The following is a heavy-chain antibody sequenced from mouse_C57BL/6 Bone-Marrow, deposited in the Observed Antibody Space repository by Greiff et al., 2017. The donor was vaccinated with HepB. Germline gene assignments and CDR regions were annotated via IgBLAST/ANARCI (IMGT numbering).Heavy chain of an antibody. CDR3: ASQGGGWVLFDY. CDR1: GYSFTGYY. Sequence: EVMLVESGPELVKPGASVKISCKASGYSFTGYYMNWVKQSPEKSLEWIGEINPSTGGTTYNQKFKAKATLTVDKSSSTAYMQFKSLTSEDSAVYYCASQGGGWVLFDYWGQGTTLTVSS. V-gene: IGHV1-42*01. J-gene: IGHJ2*01. CDR2: INPSTGGT. D-gene: IGHD2-3*01.